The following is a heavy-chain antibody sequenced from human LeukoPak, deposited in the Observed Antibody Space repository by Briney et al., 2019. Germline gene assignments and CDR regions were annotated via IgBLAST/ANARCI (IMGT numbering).Heavy chain of an antibody. CDR3: ARVGSVSYPYYFDY. CDR1: GYSISSGYY. J-gene: IGHJ4*02. V-gene: IGHV4-38-2*02. CDR2: IYHSGST. D-gene: IGHD2-2*01. Sequence: SETLSLTCTVSGYSISSGYYWGWIRQPPGKGLEWIGSIYHSGSTFYNPSLKSRVTISVDTSKNQFSLKLSSVTAADTAVYYCARVGSVSYPYYFDYWGQGTLVTVSS.